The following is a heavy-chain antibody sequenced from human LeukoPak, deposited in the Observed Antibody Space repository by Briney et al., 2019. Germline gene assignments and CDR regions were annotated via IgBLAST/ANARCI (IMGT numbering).Heavy chain of an antibody. CDR2: IKEDGSDK. V-gene: IGHV3-7*01. Sequence: PRGSLRDSSVASGFTFTNYWMSWVRQAPGKGLEWVASIKEDGSDKRYVDAVKGRFTISRDNTKNSLYVQMSSLRAEDTAVYYCARLKDAVTIFDCWGQGILVTVSS. CDR3: ARLKDAVTIFDC. CDR1: GFTFTNYW. D-gene: IGHD4-17*01. J-gene: IGHJ5*01.